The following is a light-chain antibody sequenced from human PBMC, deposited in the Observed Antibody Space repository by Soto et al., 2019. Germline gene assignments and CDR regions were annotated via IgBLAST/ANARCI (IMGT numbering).Light chain of an antibody. CDR3: QQRSNWPLFT. J-gene: IGKJ3*01. V-gene: IGKV3-11*01. CDR2: DAS. Sequence: EIVMTQSPATLSVSPGETATLSCRASQSVSGKLAWYQQKPGQAPRLLIYDASNRATGIPARFSGSGSGTDFTLTISSLEPEDFAVYYCQQRSNWPLFTFGPGTKVDIK. CDR1: QSVSGK.